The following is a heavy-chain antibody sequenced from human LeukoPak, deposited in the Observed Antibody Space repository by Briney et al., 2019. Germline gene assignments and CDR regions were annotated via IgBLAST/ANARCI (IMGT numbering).Heavy chain of an antibody. CDR1: GFTFSSYG. V-gene: IGHV3-30*18. CDR3: AKEGDYGDRGRYYYYGMDV. CDR2: ISYDGSNK. D-gene: IGHD4-17*01. J-gene: IGHJ6*02. Sequence: GGSLRLSCAASGFTFSSYGMHWVRQAPGKGLEWVAVISYDGSNKYYADSVKGRFTISRDNSKNTLYLQMNSLRAEDTAVYYCAKEGDYGDRGRYYYYGMDVWGQGTTVTVSS.